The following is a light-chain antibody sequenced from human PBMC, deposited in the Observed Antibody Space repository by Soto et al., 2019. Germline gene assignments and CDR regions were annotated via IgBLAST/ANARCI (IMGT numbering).Light chain of an antibody. J-gene: IGKJ1*01. CDR2: DAS. Sequence: EIVLTQPPATLSLSPGETATLSCRASQSVSSYLAWYQQKPGQAPRLLIYDASNRATGIPARFSGSGSGTDFTLTISRLEPEDFAVYYCQQYGSSRTFGQGTKVDIK. V-gene: IGKV3-20*01. CDR3: QQYGSSRT. CDR1: QSVSSY.